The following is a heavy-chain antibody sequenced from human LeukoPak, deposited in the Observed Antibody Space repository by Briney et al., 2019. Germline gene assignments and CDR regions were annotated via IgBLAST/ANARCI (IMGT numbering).Heavy chain of an antibody. V-gene: IGHV1-69*13. J-gene: IGHJ3*02. CDR3: ARDKSPYCGGDCYDNAFDI. D-gene: IGHD2-21*02. CDR2: IIPIFGTA. CDR1: GYTFTNYY. Sequence: SVKVSCKASGYTFTNYYMHWVRQAPGQGLEWMGGIIPIFGTANYAQKFQGRVTITADESTSTAYMELSSLRSEDTAVYYCARDKSPYCGGDCYDNAFDIWGQGTMVTVSS.